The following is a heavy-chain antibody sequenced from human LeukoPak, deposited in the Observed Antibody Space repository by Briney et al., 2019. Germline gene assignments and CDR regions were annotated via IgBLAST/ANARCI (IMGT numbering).Heavy chain of an antibody. J-gene: IGHJ4*02. Sequence: HPGGSLRLSCAASGFTFSSYGMHWVRQAPGKGLEWVAVIWYDGSNKHYADSVKGRFTISRDNSKNTLYLQMNSLRAEDTAVYYCAKDYLRYCSGGSCYHFDYWGQGTLVTVSS. CDR1: GFTFSSYG. CDR3: AKDYLRYCSGGSCYHFDY. V-gene: IGHV3-33*06. CDR2: IWYDGSNK. D-gene: IGHD2-15*01.